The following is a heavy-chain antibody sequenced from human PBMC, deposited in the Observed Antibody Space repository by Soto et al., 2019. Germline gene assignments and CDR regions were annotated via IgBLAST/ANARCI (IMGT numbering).Heavy chain of an antibody. CDR2: IYYSGST. V-gene: IGHV4-59*01. Sequence: SETLSLTCSVSGGSIRNYYWNWIRQPPGKGLEWIGSIYYSGSTTYNPSLKSRVTISVDTSKNQFSLNLSSVTAADTAVYYCAQGLRYFPSWFDPWGQGTLVTV. CDR1: GGSIRNYY. CDR3: AQGLRYFPSWFDP. J-gene: IGHJ5*02. D-gene: IGHD3-9*01.